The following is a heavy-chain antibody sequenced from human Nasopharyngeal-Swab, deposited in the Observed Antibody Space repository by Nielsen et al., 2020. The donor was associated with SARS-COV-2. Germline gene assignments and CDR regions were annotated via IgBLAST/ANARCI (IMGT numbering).Heavy chain of an antibody. V-gene: IGHV5-10-1*01. Sequence: VRQMPGKGLESMGRIDPLDSHVNYSPSFQGHVTISADKSISTAYLQWSSLKASDTATYYCARHSGNFYNGLPVGAFAIWGQGTTVTVSS. CDR2: IDPLDSHV. CDR3: ARHSGNFYNGLPVGAFAI. D-gene: IGHD3-10*01. J-gene: IGHJ3*02.